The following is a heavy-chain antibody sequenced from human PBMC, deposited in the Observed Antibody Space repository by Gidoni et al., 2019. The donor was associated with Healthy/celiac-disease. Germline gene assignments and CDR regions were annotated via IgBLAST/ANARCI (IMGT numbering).Heavy chain of an antibody. V-gene: IGHV1-3*01. D-gene: IGHD2-2*02. J-gene: IGHJ4*02. CDR1: GSTFTSYA. CDR3: ARMTTRYCSSTSCYTTFAY. Sequence: QLQLVPSGAAVQKPGASVKASCKASGSTFTSYAMHWVRQAPGERLEWMGWINAGNGNTKNSQEFQGRVTITRDTAASTAYMELSSLRSEDTAVYYCARMTTRYCSSTSCYTTFAYWGQGTLVTVSS. CDR2: INAGNGNT.